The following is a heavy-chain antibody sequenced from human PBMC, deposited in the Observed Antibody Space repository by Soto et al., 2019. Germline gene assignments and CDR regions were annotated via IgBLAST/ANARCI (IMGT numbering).Heavy chain of an antibody. CDR3: AKDHYGPGY. V-gene: IGHV3-74*01. CDR1: GFTFSSSW. J-gene: IGHJ4*02. CDR2: INSDGSST. Sequence: GGSLSLSCAASGFTFSSSWMHWVRQAPGKGLVWVSRINSDGSSTTYADSVRGRFTISRDNAKNTLYLQMNSLRAEDTAVYYCAKDHYGPGYWGQGTLVTVSS. D-gene: IGHD3-16*01.